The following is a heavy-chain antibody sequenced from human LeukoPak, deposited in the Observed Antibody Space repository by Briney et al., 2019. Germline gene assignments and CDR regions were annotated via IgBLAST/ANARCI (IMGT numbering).Heavy chain of an antibody. J-gene: IGHJ6*02. CDR3: ARGKSKRLDV. V-gene: IGHV6-1*01. CDR2: TYYRSKWYN. CDR1: GHSVSSNSGT. Sequence: SQTLSLICAISGHSVSSNSGTWNWSRQSPSRGLERLGRTYYRSKWYNDYAVSVKSRITINPDTSKNHFSLQLNSVTPDDTAVYYCARGKSKRLDVWGQGTTVTASS. D-gene: IGHD5/OR15-5a*01.